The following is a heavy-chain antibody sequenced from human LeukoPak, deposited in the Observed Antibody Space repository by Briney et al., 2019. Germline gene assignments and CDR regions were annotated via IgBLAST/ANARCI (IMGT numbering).Heavy chain of an antibody. CDR1: GGSISSYY. D-gene: IGHD3-22*01. CDR2: IYYSGST. V-gene: IGHV4-59*01. Sequence: KASETLSLTCTVSGGSISSYYWSWIRQPPGKGLEWIGYIYYSGSTNYNPSLKSRVTISVDTSKNQFSLKLSSVTAADTAVYYCARGANYYDSSGYQSYYFDYWGQGTLVTVSS. J-gene: IGHJ4*02. CDR3: ARGANYYDSSGYQSYYFDY.